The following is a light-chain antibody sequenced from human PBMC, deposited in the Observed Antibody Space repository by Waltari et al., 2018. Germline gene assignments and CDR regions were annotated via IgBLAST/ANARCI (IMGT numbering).Light chain of an antibody. J-gene: IGLJ1*01. CDR2: DVS. CDR1: SSDLGGYSF. V-gene: IGLV2-14*01. Sequence: QSALTQPASVSGSPGQSITISCTRCSSDLGGYSFVSWYQQPPGKAPKLMIYDVSHRPSGVSTRFAGAKSSNTASLTISGLQPAVEADYYCSSYTSIIPPFLFGTGTKVTVL. CDR3: SSYTSIIPPFL.